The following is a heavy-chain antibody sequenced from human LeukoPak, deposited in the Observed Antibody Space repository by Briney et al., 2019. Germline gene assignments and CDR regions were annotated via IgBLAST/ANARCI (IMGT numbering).Heavy chain of an antibody. CDR3: ASSIQLWLRYYYMDV. V-gene: IGHV3-7*01. D-gene: IGHD5-18*01. CDR2: IKQDGSEK. CDR1: GFTFSSYW. J-gene: IGHJ6*03. Sequence: PGGSLRLSCAASGFTFSSYWMSWVRHAPGEGLEWVANIKQDGSEKYYVDSVKGRFTISRDNAKNPLYLQMNSLRAEDTAVYYCASSIQLWLRYYYMDVWGKGTTVTVSS.